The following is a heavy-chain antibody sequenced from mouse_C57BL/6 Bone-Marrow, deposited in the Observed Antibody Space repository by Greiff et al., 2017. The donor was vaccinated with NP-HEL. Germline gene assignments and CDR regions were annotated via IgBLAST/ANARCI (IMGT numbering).Heavy chain of an antibody. Sequence: QVQLQQPGAELVKPGASVKMSCKASGYTFTSYWITWVKQRPGQGLEWIGDIYPGSGSTNYNEKFKGKAKLSVDTSSSTAYMQLSSLTSEDSAVYSCASPLAQAYAMDYWGQGTSVTVSS. CDR2: IYPGSGST. J-gene: IGHJ4*01. CDR3: ASPLAQAYAMDY. D-gene: IGHD3-2*02. V-gene: IGHV1-55*01. CDR1: GYTFTSYW.